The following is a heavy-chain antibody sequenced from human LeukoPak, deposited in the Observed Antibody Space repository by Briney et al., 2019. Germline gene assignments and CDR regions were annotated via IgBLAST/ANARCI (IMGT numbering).Heavy chain of an antibody. D-gene: IGHD3-10*02. V-gene: IGHV3-11*04. Sequence: TGGSLRLSCTASGFTFSDYYMSWIRQAPGKGLEWVSYISFTGTTIYYADSVKGRFTISRDNAKNSLYLQMNSLRAEDTAVYYCAELGITMIGGVWGKGTTVTISS. CDR3: AELGITMIGGV. CDR2: ISFTGTTI. CDR1: GFTFSDYY. J-gene: IGHJ6*04.